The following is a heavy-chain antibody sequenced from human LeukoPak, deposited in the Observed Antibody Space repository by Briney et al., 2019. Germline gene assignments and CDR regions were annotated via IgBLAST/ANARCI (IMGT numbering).Heavy chain of an antibody. D-gene: IGHD6-13*01. J-gene: IGHJ4*02. Sequence: KSSETLSLTCTVSGGSISSYYWSWIRQPPGKGLEWIGYIYYSGSTNYNPSLKSRVTISVDTSKNQFSLKLSSVTAADTAVYYCARHTRQSLYSSSWYSDYWGQGTLVTASS. CDR3: ARHTRQSLYSSSWYSDY. CDR2: IYYSGST. V-gene: IGHV4-59*08. CDR1: GGSISSYY.